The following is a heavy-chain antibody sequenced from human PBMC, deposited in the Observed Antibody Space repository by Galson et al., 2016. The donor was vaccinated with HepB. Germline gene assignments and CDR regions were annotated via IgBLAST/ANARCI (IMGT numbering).Heavy chain of an antibody. D-gene: IGHD3-9*01. CDR1: GFTFSTYW. CDR3: ARGTVQYFDWLSYFDS. V-gene: IGHV3-74*01. CDR2: INSDGSTT. J-gene: IGHJ4*02. Sequence: SLRLSCAGSGFTFSTYWMHWVRLAPGKGPVWVSRINSDGSTTTYADSVKGRFTVSRDNAKNTLHLQMNRLSAEDSAVYYCARGTVQYFDWLSYFDSWGQGTLVTVSS.